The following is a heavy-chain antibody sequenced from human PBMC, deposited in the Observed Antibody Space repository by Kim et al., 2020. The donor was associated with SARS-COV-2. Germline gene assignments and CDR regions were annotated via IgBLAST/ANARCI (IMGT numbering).Heavy chain of an antibody. J-gene: IGHJ4*02. CDR3: PRILGYTSFDF. CDR2: IDWAGDK. Sequence: SGPTLVNPTQTLTLTCTFSGFSFSTSGMCVSWIRQPPGKALEWLARIDWAGDKYYSTSLKTRLTISKDTSKNQVVLTMTNMDPVDTATYYCPRILGYTSFDFWGQGTLRTVSS. CDR1: GFSFSTSGMC. V-gene: IGHV2-70*11. D-gene: IGHD5-18*01.